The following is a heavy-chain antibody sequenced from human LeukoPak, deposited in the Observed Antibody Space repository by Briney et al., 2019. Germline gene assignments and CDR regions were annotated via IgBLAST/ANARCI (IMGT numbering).Heavy chain of an antibody. CDR3: AKSYSSGWYDDY. J-gene: IGHJ4*02. V-gene: IGHV3-30*18. Sequence: PGRSLRLSCAASGFTFSSYGMHWVRQAPGEGLEWVAVISYDGSNKYYADSVKGRFTISRDNSKNTLYLQMNSLRAEDTAVYYCAKSYSSGWYDDYWGQGTLVTVSS. CDR1: GFTFSSYG. D-gene: IGHD6-19*01. CDR2: ISYDGSNK.